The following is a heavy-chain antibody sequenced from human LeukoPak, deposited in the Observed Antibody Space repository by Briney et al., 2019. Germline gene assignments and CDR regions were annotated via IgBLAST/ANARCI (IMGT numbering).Heavy chain of an antibody. D-gene: IGHD4-23*01. Sequence: KASETLSLTCAVCGGSFSGYYWSWIRQPPGKGLEWIGEINHSGSTNYNPSLKSRVTISVDTSKNQFSLKLSSVTAADTAVYYCAGGPYGGDFDYWGQGTLVTVSS. CDR1: GGSFSGYY. CDR3: AGGPYGGDFDY. J-gene: IGHJ4*02. CDR2: INHSGST. V-gene: IGHV4-34*01.